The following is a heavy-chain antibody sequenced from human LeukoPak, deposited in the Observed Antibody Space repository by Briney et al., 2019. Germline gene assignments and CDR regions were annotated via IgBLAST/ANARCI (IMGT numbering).Heavy chain of an antibody. V-gene: IGHV1-2*02. Sequence: ASVTVSCKASGYTFTGYYMHWVRQAPGQGLEWMGWINPNSGGTNYAQKFQGRVTMTRDTSISTAYMELSRLRSDDTAVYYCARAVGMDTAMAPFDYWGQGTLVTVSS. D-gene: IGHD5-18*01. J-gene: IGHJ4*02. CDR1: GYTFTGYY. CDR2: INPNSGGT. CDR3: ARAVGMDTAMAPFDY.